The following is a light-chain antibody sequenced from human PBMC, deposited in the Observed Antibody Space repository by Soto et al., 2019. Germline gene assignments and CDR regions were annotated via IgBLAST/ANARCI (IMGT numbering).Light chain of an antibody. V-gene: IGKV3-20*01. CDR3: QQYSSSPHT. Sequence: EIVLTQSPGTLSLSPGERATLSCRASQTIATSSLAWFQQRPGQAPRLLIYGASNRATGIPVRFSGSGSGTDFTLTISRLEPEDFAVFYCQQYSSSPHTFGQGTKVDIK. CDR1: QTIATSS. J-gene: IGKJ2*01. CDR2: GAS.